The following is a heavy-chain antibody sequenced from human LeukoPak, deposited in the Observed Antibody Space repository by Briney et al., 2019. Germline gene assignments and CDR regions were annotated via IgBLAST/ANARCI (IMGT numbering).Heavy chain of an antibody. D-gene: IGHD4/OR15-4a*01. CDR3: ARALNRHIGAFEY. CDR1: RFTFSNFA. V-gene: IGHV3-23*03. J-gene: IGHJ4*02. Sequence: GGSLRLSCAASRFTFSNFAMSWVRQAPGKGLEWVSVIYADFDNTDYADSVRGRFTISRDSSKNTLYLHMNSLRVEDTATYFCARALNRHIGAFEYWGQGALVTVSS. CDR2: IYADFDNT.